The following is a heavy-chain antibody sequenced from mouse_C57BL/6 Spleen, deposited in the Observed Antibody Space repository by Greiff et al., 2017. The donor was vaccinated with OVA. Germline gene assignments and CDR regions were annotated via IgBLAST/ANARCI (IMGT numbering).Heavy chain of an antibody. V-gene: IGHV1-26*01. CDR1: GYTFTDYY. CDR3: AMASYYAMDY. CDR2: INPNNGGT. J-gene: IGHJ4*01. Sequence: EVQLQQSGPELVKPGASVKISCKASGYTFTDYYMNWVKQSHGKSLEWIGDINPNNGGTSYNQKFKGKATLTVDKSSSTAYMEHRSQTSEDSAVYYCAMASYYAMDYWGQGTSVTVSS. D-gene: IGHD6-1*01.